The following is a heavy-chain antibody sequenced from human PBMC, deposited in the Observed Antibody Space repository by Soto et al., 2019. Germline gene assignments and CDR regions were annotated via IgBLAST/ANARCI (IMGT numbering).Heavy chain of an antibody. J-gene: IGHJ5*02. D-gene: IGHD6-13*01. CDR2: IYYSGRT. Sequence: LCGGSISSGGYYWSWIRQHPGKGLEWIGYIYYSGRTYYNPSLKSRVTISVDTSKNQFSLKLSSVTAADTAVYYCARAKKGIAAAENWFDPWGQGSLVNVSS. CDR3: ARAKKGIAAAENWFDP. V-gene: IGHV4-31*02. CDR1: GGSISSGGYY.